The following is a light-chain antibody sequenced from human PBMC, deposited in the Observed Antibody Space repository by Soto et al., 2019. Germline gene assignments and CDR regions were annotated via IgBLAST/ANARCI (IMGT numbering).Light chain of an antibody. CDR3: QQCAYSPRT. CDR2: DAS. CDR1: QTIGNNY. V-gene: IGKV3-20*01. Sequence: EIVLTQSPDTLSLSPGERATISCRASQTIGNNYLAWYQQKPGQAPRLLIYDASRRATGIPDRFTGSGSGADFALTISRLEPEDFAMYYCQQCAYSPRTFGHGIKV. J-gene: IGKJ1*01.